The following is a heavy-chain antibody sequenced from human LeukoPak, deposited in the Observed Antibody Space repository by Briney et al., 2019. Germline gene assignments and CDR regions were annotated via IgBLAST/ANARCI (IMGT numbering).Heavy chain of an antibody. CDR2: ISAYNGNT. CDR1: GYTFTSYG. J-gene: IGHJ5*02. Sequence: ASVKVSCKASGYTFTSYGISWVRQAPGQGLEWMGWISAYNGNTNYAQKLQGRVTMTTDTSTSTAYMELRSLGSDDTAVYYCARDSEGYYYDSSGQNWFDPWGQGTLVTVSS. CDR3: ARDSEGYYYDSSGQNWFDP. V-gene: IGHV1-18*01. D-gene: IGHD3-22*01.